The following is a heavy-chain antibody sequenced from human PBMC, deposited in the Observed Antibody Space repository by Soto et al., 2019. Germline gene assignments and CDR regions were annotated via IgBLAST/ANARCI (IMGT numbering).Heavy chain of an antibody. J-gene: IGHJ3*02. CDR3: ARIVFRFGELDAFDI. D-gene: IGHD3-10*01. V-gene: IGHV4-59*01. CDR1: GGSISSYY. CDR2: IYYSGST. Sequence: LSLTCTVSGGSISSYYWSWIRQPPGKGLEWIGYIYYSGSTNYNPSLKSRVTISVDTSKNQFSLKLSSVTAADTAVYYCARIVFRFGELDAFDIWGQGTMVTVSS.